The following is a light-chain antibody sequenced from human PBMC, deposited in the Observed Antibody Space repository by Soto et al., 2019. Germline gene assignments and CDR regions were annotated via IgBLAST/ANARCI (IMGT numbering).Light chain of an antibody. CDR1: TSDGGSNKF. CDR2: EGT. V-gene: IGLV2-14*02. Sequence: QSVLTQPASVSGSPGQSITISCTGITSDGGSNKFVSWYQQHPSKAPKLMIYEGTKRPPAISNRFSASKSGNTASLIISGLQAEDEADYYRSAFATTSLAVFGPGTKITVL. CDR3: SAFATTSLAV. J-gene: IGLJ1*01.